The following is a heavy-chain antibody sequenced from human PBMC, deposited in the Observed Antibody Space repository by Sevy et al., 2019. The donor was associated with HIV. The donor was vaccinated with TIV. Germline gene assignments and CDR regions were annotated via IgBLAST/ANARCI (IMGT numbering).Heavy chain of an antibody. J-gene: IGHJ6*02. V-gene: IGHV7-4-1*02. CDR2: INTNTGNP. CDR3: ARDLEGLELLYYYYGMDV. D-gene: IGHD1-7*01. Sequence: ASVKVSCKASGYTFTSYAMNWVRQAPGQGLEWMGWINTNTGNPTYAQGFTGRFVFSLDTSVSTAYLQISSLKAEDTAVYYCARDLEGLELLYYYYGMDVWGQGTTVTVSS. CDR1: GYTFTSYA.